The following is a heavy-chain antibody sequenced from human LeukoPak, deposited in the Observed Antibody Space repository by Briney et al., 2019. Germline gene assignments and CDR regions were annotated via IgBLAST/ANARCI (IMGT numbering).Heavy chain of an antibody. CDR1: GFTFSDYY. V-gene: IGHV3-11*01. CDR3: TTVDCSGGSCPSDY. CDR2: ISSSGSTI. Sequence: GGSLRLSCAASGFTFSDYYMSWIRQAPGKGLEWVSYISSSGSTIYYADSVKGRFTISRDNAKNSLYLQMNSLRAEDTAVYYCTTVDCSGGSCPSDYWGQGTLVTVSS. J-gene: IGHJ4*02. D-gene: IGHD2-15*01.